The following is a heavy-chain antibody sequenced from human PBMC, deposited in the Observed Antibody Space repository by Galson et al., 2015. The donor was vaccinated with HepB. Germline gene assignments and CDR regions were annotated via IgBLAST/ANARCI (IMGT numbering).Heavy chain of an antibody. CDR2: ISSSSSTI. J-gene: IGHJ4*02. D-gene: IGHD5-24*01. V-gene: IGHV3-48*04. CDR1: GFTFSSYS. Sequence: SLRLSCAASGFTFSSYSMNWVRQAPGKGLEWVSYISSSSSTIYYADSVKGRFTISRDNAKKALYLQMNSLRAEDTAVYYCARGSRRDHFDYWVQGTLVTVAS. CDR3: ARGSRRDHFDY.